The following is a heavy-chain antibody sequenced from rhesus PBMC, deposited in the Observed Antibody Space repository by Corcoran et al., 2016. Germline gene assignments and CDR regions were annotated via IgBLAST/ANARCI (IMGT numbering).Heavy chain of an antibody. J-gene: IGHJ4*01. D-gene: IGHD3-28*01. CDR2: IYGSGSST. V-gene: IGHV4S11*01. CDR3: ARFYDSGYYDY. Sequence: QVQLQESGPGLGKPLETLSLTCAGSGGSIRSNYWSGFRQAPGKGLEWIGYIYGSGSSTNYNPSLKSRVTLSVDTSKNQLSLKLSSVTAADTAVYYCARFYDSGYYDYWGQGVLVTVSS. CDR1: GGSIRSNY.